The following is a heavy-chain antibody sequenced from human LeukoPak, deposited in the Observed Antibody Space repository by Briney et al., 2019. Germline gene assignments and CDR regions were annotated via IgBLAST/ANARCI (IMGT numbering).Heavy chain of an antibody. CDR1: GFTFSSYS. CDR3: ARDQLAVAGSDY. J-gene: IGHJ4*02. Sequence: GGSLRLSCAASGFTFSSYSMNRVRQAPGKGLEWVSSISSSSSYIYYADSVKGRFTISRDNAKNSLYLQMNSLRAEDTAVYYCARDQLAVAGSDYWGQGTLVTVSS. V-gene: IGHV3-21*01. D-gene: IGHD6-19*01. CDR2: ISSSSSYI.